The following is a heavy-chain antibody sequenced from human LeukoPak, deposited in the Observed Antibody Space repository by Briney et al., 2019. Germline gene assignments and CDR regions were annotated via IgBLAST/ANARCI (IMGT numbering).Heavy chain of an antibody. V-gene: IGHV3-7*03. Sequence: EGSLRLSCVASGLTVSNHWMSWFPRAPGKERNGWANIREERGQEYYVDSVKGRFTISKTSAKNSLYLQMNTLRVEDTAMYYCASLDTAKQPLANHWGQGTLVTVSS. CDR1: GLTVSNHW. D-gene: IGHD5-18*01. J-gene: IGHJ5*02. CDR3: ASLDTAKQPLANH. CDR2: IREERGQE.